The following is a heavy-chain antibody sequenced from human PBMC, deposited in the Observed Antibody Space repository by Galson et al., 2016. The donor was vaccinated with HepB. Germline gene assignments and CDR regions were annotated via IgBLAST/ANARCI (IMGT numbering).Heavy chain of an antibody. CDR3: ARRGGATYGD. CDR2: IYPHDSDT. D-gene: IGHD4/OR15-4a*01. V-gene: IGHV5-51*01. CDR1: GYTFSTDW. Sequence: QSGAEVKKPGESLKISCKGSGYTFSTDWIGWVRQLPGKGLEWMGVIYPHDSDTRYSPSFQGQVTISADKSVSTAYLQWSSLKASDTATYFCARRGGATYGDWGQGTLVTVSS. J-gene: IGHJ4*02.